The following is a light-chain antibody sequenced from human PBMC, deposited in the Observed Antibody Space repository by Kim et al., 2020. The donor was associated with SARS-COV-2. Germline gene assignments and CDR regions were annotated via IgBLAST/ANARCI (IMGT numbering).Light chain of an antibody. CDR2: DAS. J-gene: IGKJ4*01. Sequence: DIQMTQSPSSLSASVGDRVTITCQASEDIRMYLNWFQQKPGKAPKVLIYDASNLETGVPSRFSGSASGTDFTFTISSLEPEDIGTYFCQQYDDFPRTFGAGTEVDIK. CDR3: QQYDDFPRT. V-gene: IGKV1-33*01. CDR1: EDIRMY.